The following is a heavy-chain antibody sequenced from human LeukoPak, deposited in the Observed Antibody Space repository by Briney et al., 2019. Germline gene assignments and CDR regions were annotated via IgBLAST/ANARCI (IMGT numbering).Heavy chain of an antibody. D-gene: IGHD3-10*01. Sequence: ASVKVSCKASGGTFSSYAISWVRQAPGQGLEWMGRIIPILGIANYAQKFQGRVTITADKSTSTAYMELSSLRSEDTAVYYCANAYYYGSGSRREDAFDIWGQGTMVTVSS. CDR2: IIPILGIA. CDR3: ANAYYYGSGSRREDAFDI. CDR1: GGTFSSYA. V-gene: IGHV1-69*04. J-gene: IGHJ3*02.